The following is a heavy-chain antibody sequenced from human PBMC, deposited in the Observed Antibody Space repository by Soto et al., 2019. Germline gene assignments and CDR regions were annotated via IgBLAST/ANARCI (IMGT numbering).Heavy chain of an antibody. CDR1: GYTFTSYG. CDR3: ARKEVGATLKDCDY. J-gene: IGHJ4*02. CDR2: ISADNGNT. Sequence: QVQLVQSGAEVKKPGASVKVSCKASGYTFTSYGITWVRQAPGQGLEWMGWISADNGNTNHAQKFQDRVTLTTDTSTTTAYMELRSLRSDDTAVYYCARKEVGATLKDCDYWGQGTLVTVSS. D-gene: IGHD1-26*01. V-gene: IGHV1-18*01.